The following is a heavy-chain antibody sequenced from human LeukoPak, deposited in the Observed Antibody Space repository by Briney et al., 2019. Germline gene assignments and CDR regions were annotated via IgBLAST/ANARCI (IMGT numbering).Heavy chain of an antibody. CDR1: GFTFSAYW. Sequence: GGSLRLSCTASGFTFSAYWMSWVRQAPGKGLEWVANIKQDGSEKYYVDSVKGRFTVSKDNARNSLFLQMNSLRTGDTAVYYCARGRISMVRGLIRVTHFDSWGQGTLATVSS. J-gene: IGHJ4*02. V-gene: IGHV3-7*01. CDR2: IKQDGSEK. CDR3: ARGRISMVRGLIRVTHFDS. D-gene: IGHD3-10*01.